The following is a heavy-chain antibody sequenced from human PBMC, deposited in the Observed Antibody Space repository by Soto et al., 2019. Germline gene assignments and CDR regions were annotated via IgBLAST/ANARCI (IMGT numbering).Heavy chain of an antibody. CDR1: GYTFTSYY. Sequence: GASVKVSCKASGYTFTSYYMHWVRQAPGQGLEWMGIINPSGGSTSYAQKFQGRVTMTRDTSTSTVYMELSSLRSEDTAVYYCARALQKDYYDSSGSGYWGQGXLVTVYS. CDR3: ARALQKDYYDSSGSGY. J-gene: IGHJ4*02. CDR2: INPSGGST. V-gene: IGHV1-46*01. D-gene: IGHD3-22*01.